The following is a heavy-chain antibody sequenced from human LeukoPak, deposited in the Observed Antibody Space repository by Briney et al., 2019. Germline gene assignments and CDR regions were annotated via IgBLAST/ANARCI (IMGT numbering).Heavy chain of an antibody. CDR2: IYYSGST. V-gene: IGHV4-38-2*02. J-gene: IGHJ4*02. CDR3: AREDYYDSSGYYLDC. Sequence: PSETLSLTCTVSGYSISSGYYWGWIRQPPGKGLEWIGSIYYSGSTYYNPSLKSRVTISVDTSKNQFSLKLSSVTAADTAVYYCAREDYYDSSGYYLDCWGQGTLVTVSS. D-gene: IGHD3-22*01. CDR1: GYSISSGYY.